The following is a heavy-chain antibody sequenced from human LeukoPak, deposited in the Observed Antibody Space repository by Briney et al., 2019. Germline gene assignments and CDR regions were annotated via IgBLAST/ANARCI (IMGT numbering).Heavy chain of an antibody. Sequence: GGSLRLSCAASGFTFSTYAMNWVRQAPGKGLEWVSSINSGSRYIYYADSVKGRFTISRDNAKNSLYLQMNSLRAEDTAVYYCASHCSSTSCRDYWGQGTLVTVSS. CDR3: ASHCSSTSCRDY. J-gene: IGHJ4*02. CDR1: GFTFSTYA. V-gene: IGHV3-21*01. D-gene: IGHD2-2*01. CDR2: INSGSRYI.